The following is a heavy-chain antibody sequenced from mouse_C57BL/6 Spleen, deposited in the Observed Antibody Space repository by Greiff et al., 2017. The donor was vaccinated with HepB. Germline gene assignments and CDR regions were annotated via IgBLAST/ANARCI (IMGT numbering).Heavy chain of an antibody. CDR1: SYTFTDYY. Sequence: VQLQQSGAELVRPGASVKLSCKASSYTFTDYYINWVKQRPGQGLEWIARIYPGSGNTYYNEKFKGKATLTAEKSSSTAYMQLSSLTSEDSAVYFCASYYSNYGGAMDYWGQGTSVTVSS. V-gene: IGHV1-76*01. CDR2: IYPGSGNT. CDR3: ASYYSNYGGAMDY. J-gene: IGHJ4*01. D-gene: IGHD2-5*01.